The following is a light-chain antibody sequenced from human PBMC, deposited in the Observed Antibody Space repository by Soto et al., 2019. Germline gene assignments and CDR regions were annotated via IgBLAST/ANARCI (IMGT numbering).Light chain of an antibody. CDR1: QSVRSY. V-gene: IGKV3-11*01. CDR3: QQRSNWPPYT. CDR2: DAS. J-gene: IGKJ2*01. Sequence: EIVLKQSPATLSLSPGERATLSCRASQSVRSYLAWYQQKPGQAPRLLIYDASNRATGIPARFSGSGSGTDFTLTISSLEPEDFAVYYCQQRSNWPPYTFGQGTKVDIK.